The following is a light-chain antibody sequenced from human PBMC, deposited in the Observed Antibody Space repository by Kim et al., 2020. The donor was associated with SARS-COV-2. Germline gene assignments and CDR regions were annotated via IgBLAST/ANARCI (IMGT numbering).Light chain of an antibody. CDR3: GTWDDSLSAVV. CDR2: GKN. V-gene: IGLV1-51*01. Sequence: GQKVINSCSGNSSNNGRDFMSWYRQRPRTGPKFVILGKNKRTRGIADRFSGAKAGTAATLGITGLQTGDEADYYCGTWDDSLSAVVFGGGTQLTVL. CDR1: SSNNGRDF. J-gene: IGLJ2*01.